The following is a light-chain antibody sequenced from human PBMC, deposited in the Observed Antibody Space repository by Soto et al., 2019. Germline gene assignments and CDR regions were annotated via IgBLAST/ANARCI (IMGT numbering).Light chain of an antibody. J-gene: IGKJ4*01. V-gene: IGKV3D-20*02. CDR1: QSVTSNY. CDR3: QQRANWEALT. CDR2: DAS. Sequence: EIVLTQSPGTLSLSPGERATLSCRASQSVTSNYLAWYQQKLGQAPRLLIYDASNRATGIPARFSGSGSGTDFTLTISSLEPEDFAVYYCQQRANWEALTFGGGTKVEIK.